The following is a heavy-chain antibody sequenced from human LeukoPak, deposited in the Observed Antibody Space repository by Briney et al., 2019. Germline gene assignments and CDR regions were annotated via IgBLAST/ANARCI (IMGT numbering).Heavy chain of an antibody. D-gene: IGHD3-10*02. CDR3: AELGITMIGGV. Sequence: GGSLRLSCAASGLTFSRYVMIWVRQAPGKGLQWVSTISYDGDNKYYVDSVKGRFTISRDNAKNSLYLQMNSLRAEDTAVYYCAELGITMIGGVWGKGTTVTISS. CDR1: GLTFSRYV. V-gene: IGHV3-30*04. J-gene: IGHJ6*04. CDR2: ISYDGDNK.